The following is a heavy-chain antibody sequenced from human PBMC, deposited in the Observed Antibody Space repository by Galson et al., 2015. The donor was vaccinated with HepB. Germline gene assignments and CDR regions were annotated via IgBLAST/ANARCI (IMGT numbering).Heavy chain of an antibody. Sequence: QSGAEVKKPGESLKISCKGSGYRFTSYWITWVRQMPGKGLEWMGIIDPGDSDTRYSPSFQGHVTISADKSISTASLQWSSLRASDTAMYFCARREVGADPHFDYWGQGTLVTVSS. CDR2: IDPGDSDT. V-gene: IGHV5-51*03. D-gene: IGHD1-26*01. J-gene: IGHJ4*02. CDR1: GYRFTSYW. CDR3: ARREVGADPHFDY.